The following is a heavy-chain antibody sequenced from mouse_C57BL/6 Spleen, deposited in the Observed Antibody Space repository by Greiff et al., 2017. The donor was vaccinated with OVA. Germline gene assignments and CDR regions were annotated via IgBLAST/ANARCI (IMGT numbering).Heavy chain of an antibody. CDR3: ARGGTSDY. Sequence: VQRVESGAELVRPGASVKLSCKASGYTFTDYYINWVKQRPGQGLEWIARIYPGSGNTYYNEKFKGKATLTAEKSSSTAYMQLSRLTSEDSAVYFCARGGTSDYWGQGTTLTVSS. V-gene: IGHV1-76*01. D-gene: IGHD3-3*01. CDR2: IYPGSGNT. J-gene: IGHJ2*01. CDR1: GYTFTDYY.